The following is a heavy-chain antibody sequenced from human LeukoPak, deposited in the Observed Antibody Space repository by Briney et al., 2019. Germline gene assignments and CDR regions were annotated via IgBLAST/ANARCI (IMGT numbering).Heavy chain of an antibody. J-gene: IGHJ4*02. CDR3: AKEGAGIDY. CDR2: IYSGGST. Sequence: GGSLRLSCAASGFTFSSYSMNWVRQAPGKGLEWVSVIYSGGSTYYADSVKGRFTISRDNSKNTLYLQMNSLRAEDTAVYYCAKEGAGIDYWGQGTPVTVSS. CDR1: GFTFSSYS. D-gene: IGHD3-16*01. V-gene: IGHV3-66*01.